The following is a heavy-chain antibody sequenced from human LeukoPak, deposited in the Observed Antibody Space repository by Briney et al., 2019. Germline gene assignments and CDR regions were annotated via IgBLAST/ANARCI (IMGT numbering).Heavy chain of an antibody. Sequence: WXRXXXXXGREWMGGFDPEDGETIYAQKFQGRVTMTEDTSTDTAYMELSSLRSEDTAVYYCAAYDSSGLYYFDYWGQGTLVTVSS. CDR2: FDPEDGET. CDR3: AAYDSSGLYYFDY. D-gene: IGHD3-22*01. J-gene: IGHJ4*02. V-gene: IGHV1-24*01.